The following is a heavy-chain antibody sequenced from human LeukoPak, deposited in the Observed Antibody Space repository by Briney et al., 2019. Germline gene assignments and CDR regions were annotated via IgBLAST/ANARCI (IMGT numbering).Heavy chain of an antibody. J-gene: IGHJ5*02. CDR1: GFTFSSYS. V-gene: IGHV3-21*01. CDR2: ISSSSSYI. Sequence: GGSLRLSCVASGFTFSSYSINWVRQAPGKGLEWVSSISSSSSYIYYADSVKGRFTISRDNAKNSLYLQMNSLRAEDTAVYYCARLQFVLMLYGGIDPWGQGTLVTVSS. D-gene: IGHD2-8*01. CDR3: ARLQFVLMLYGGIDP.